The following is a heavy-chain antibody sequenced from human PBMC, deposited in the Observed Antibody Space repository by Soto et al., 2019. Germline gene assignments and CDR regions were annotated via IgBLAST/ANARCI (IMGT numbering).Heavy chain of an antibody. CDR1: GGSISSGGYY. J-gene: IGHJ4*02. V-gene: IGHV4-31*03. CDR3: ARGSGGAVDY. Sequence: QVQLQESGPGLVKPSQTLSLTCTVSGGSISSGGYYWSWIRQHPGKGLEWIGYIYYSGSTYYNPSLNSRVTISVATSKNQFSRKLSSVTAADAAVYYCARGSGGAVDYWGQGTLVTVSS. D-gene: IGHD3-10*01. CDR2: IYYSGST.